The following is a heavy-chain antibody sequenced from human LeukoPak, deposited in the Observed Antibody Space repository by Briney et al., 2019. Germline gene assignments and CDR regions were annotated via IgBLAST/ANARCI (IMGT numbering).Heavy chain of an antibody. CDR3: ARGIDSSGYYYGRAFDI. CDR2: IYYSGST. D-gene: IGHD3-22*01. V-gene: IGHV4-59*01. J-gene: IGHJ3*02. Sequence: PSETLSLTCTVSGGSISSYYWSWIRQPPGKGLEWIGYIYYSGSTNYNPSLKSRVTISVDTSKNQFSLKLSSVTAADTAVYYCARGIDSSGYYYGRAFDIWGQGTMVTVSS. CDR1: GGSISSYY.